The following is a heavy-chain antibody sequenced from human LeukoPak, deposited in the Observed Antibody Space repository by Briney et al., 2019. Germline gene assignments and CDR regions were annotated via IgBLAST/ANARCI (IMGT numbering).Heavy chain of an antibody. Sequence: ASVKVSCKASGYTFTTYGITWMRQAPGQGLEWMGWISAYNGNTNSAQKLQGRVTMTTDTSTTTVYMELRSLTSDDTAVYYCARGSRDNYFDYWGQGTLVTVSS. D-gene: IGHD5-24*01. CDR1: GYTFTTYG. CDR3: ARGSRDNYFDY. V-gene: IGHV1-18*01. CDR2: ISAYNGNT. J-gene: IGHJ4*02.